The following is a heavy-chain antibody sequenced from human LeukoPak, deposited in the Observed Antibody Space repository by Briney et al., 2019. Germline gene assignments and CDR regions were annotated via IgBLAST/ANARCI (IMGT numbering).Heavy chain of an antibody. CDR3: ARVPSRIAAAYYFDY. D-gene: IGHD6-13*01. Sequence: PSETLSLTCSVSGGSISSHYWNWIRQPPGKGLEWIGYISYSGSTNYNPSLKSRVTISVDTSKNQFSLKLSSVTAADTAVYYCARVPSRIAAAYYFDYWGQGTLVTVSS. V-gene: IGHV4-59*11. CDR2: ISYSGST. CDR1: GGSISSHY. J-gene: IGHJ4*02.